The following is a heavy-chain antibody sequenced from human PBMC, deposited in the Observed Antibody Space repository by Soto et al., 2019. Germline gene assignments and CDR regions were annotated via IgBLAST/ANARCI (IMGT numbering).Heavy chain of an antibody. V-gene: IGHV3-30-3*01. CDR3: ARSAYSNYGIYYYYYYGMDV. Sequence: PGGSLRLSCAASGFTLSSYAMHWVRQAPGKGLEWVAVISYDGSNKYYADSVKGRFTISRDNSKNTLYLQMNSLRAEDTAVYYCARSAYSNYGIYYYYYYGMDVWGQGTTVTVS. J-gene: IGHJ6*02. CDR1: GFTLSSYA. D-gene: IGHD4-4*01. CDR2: ISYDGSNK.